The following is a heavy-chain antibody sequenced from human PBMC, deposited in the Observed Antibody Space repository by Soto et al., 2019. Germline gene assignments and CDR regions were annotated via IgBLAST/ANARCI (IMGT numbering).Heavy chain of an antibody. J-gene: IGHJ4*02. D-gene: IGHD3-16*02. CDR3: ARELDYVGGSYRYDLDY. CDR2: INAGNGNT. V-gene: IGHV1-3*01. CDR1: GFTFTTYA. Sequence: ASVKVSCKTSGFTFTTYAIQWVRQAPGQGLEWMGWINAGNGNTKYSQKFQGRVTITRDTSASTAYMELSSLRSEDTAVYFCARELDYVGGSYRYDLDYSAQGTLVTGSS.